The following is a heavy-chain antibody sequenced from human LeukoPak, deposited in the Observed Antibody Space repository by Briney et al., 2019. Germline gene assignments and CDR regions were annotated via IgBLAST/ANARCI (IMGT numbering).Heavy chain of an antibody. J-gene: IGHJ4*02. D-gene: IGHD1-26*01. Sequence: GGSLRLSCAASGFTVSSNDMSWVRQAPGKGLEWVSVIYSGGSTYYADSVKGRFTISRDNSKNTLYLQMNSLRAEDTAVYYCARDRKVGATQDYWGQGTLVAVSS. CDR2: IYSGGST. V-gene: IGHV3-53*01. CDR1: GFTVSSND. CDR3: ARDRKVGATQDY.